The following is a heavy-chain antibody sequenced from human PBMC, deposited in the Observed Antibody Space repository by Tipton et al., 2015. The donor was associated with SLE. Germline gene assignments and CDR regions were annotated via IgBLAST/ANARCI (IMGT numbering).Heavy chain of an antibody. D-gene: IGHD6-19*01. CDR3: ARGSPEQWLDNSYYYMDV. CDR2: IYYSGST. J-gene: IGHJ6*03. CDR1: GGSISSSSYY. V-gene: IGHV4-39*07. Sequence: TLSLTCTVSGGSISSSSYYWGWIRQPPGKGLEWIGSIYYSGSTYYNPSLKSRVTISVDTSKNQFSLKLSSVTAADTAVYYCARGSPEQWLDNSYYYMDVWGKGTTVTVSS.